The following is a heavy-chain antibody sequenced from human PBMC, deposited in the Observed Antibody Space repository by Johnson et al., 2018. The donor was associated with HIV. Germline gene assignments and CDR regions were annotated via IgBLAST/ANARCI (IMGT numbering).Heavy chain of an antibody. Sequence: QVQLVESGGNVVRPGGSLRLSCEASGFTFNDHGMSWIRQAPGKGLEWVSYISSSGSTIYYADSVKGRFTISRDNAKNSLYLQMNSLRAEDTAVYYCARDIGLTGDPVGDAFDIWGQGTMVTVSS. J-gene: IGHJ3*02. V-gene: IGHV3-11*04. CDR2: ISSSGSTI. CDR3: ARDIGLTGDPVGDAFDI. D-gene: IGHD7-27*01. CDR1: GFTFNDHG.